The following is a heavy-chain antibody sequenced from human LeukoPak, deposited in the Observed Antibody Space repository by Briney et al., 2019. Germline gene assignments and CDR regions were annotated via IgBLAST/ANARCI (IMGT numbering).Heavy chain of an antibody. V-gene: IGHV3-23*01. Sequence: GGSLRLSCAASGFTFDDYAMHWVRQAPGKGLEWVSAISGSGGSTYYADSVKGRFTISRDNSKNTLYLQMNSLRAEDTAVYYCAKEGLYYDSSGYYSGSFDYWGQGTLVTVSS. CDR3: AKEGLYYDSSGYYSGSFDY. CDR2: ISGSGGST. CDR1: GFTFDDYA. D-gene: IGHD3-22*01. J-gene: IGHJ4*02.